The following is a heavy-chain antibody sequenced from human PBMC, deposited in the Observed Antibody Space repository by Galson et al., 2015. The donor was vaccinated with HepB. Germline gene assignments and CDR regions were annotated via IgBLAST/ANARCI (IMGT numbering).Heavy chain of an antibody. CDR2: ITNDGVGT. Sequence: SLRLSCAASGFNSNYYAMHWVRQAPGRGLEYISGITNDGVGTNYADSVNGRFTIPRDNARKSLNLQVTSLRPEDTALYYCVKEDILSGFSVGSFHVWGQGTMVTVSS. D-gene: IGHD3-9*01. CDR1: GFNSNYYA. V-gene: IGHV3-64D*06. J-gene: IGHJ3*01. CDR3: VKEDILSGFSVGSFHV.